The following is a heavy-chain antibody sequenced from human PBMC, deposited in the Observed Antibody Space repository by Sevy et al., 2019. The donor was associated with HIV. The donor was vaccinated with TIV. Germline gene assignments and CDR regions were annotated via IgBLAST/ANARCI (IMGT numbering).Heavy chain of an antibody. J-gene: IGHJ5*02. D-gene: IGHD3-3*01. CDR3: ARDRKAIFGVVTSEYNWFDP. CDR1: GYTFTSYA. CDR2: INAGNGNT. V-gene: IGHV1-3*01. Sequence: ASVKVSCKASGYTFTSYAMHWVRQAPGQRLEWMGWINAGNGNTKYSQKFQGRVTITRETSASTAYMELSSLRSEDTAVYYCARDRKAIFGVVTSEYNWFDPWGQGTLVTVSS.